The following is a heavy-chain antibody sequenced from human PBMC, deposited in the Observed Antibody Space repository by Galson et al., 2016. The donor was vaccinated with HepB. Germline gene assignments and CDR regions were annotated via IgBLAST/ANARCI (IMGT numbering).Heavy chain of an antibody. D-gene: IGHD3-3*01. V-gene: IGHV3-33*01. Sequence: VRRAPGKGLEWVAVILYDGSKKYYADSVKGRFTISRDNSKNTLYLQMNSLRAEDTAVYYCARDSFTIFGVTPNWFDPWGQGTLVTVSS. CDR2: ILYDGSKK. J-gene: IGHJ5*02. CDR3: ARDSFTIFGVTPNWFDP.